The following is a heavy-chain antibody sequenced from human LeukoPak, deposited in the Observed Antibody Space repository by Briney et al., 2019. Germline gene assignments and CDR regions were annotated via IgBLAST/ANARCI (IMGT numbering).Heavy chain of an antibody. V-gene: IGHV3-74*01. CDR1: GFTFSSYW. D-gene: IGHD1-26*01. CDR3: ARDLHSGSYYYYYGMDV. J-gene: IGHJ6*02. CDR2: INSDGSST. Sequence: PGGSLRLSCAASGFTFSSYWMHWVRQAPGKGLVWVSRINSDGSSTSYADSVKGRFTISRDNAKNTLYLQMSSLRAEDTAVYYCARDLHSGSYYYYYGMDVWGQGTTVTVSS.